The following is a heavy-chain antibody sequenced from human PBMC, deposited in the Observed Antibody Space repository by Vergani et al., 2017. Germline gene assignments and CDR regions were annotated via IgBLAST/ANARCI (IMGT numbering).Heavy chain of an antibody. CDR3: ARMYYDILTGYTNWFDP. Sequence: QVQLQQWGAGLLKPSETLSLTCAVYGGSFSGYYWSWIRQPPGKGLEWIGEINHSGSTNYNPSLKSRVTISVDTSKNQFSLKLSSVTAADTAVYYCARMYYDILTGYTNWFDPWGQGTLVTVSS. J-gene: IGHJ5*02. CDR1: GGSFSGYY. D-gene: IGHD3-9*01. V-gene: IGHV4-34*01. CDR2: INHSGST.